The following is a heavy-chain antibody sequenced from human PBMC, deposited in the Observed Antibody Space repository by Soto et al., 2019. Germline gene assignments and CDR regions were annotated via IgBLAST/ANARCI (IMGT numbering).Heavy chain of an antibody. CDR1: ASIFKGHG. V-gene: IGHV3-33*08. J-gene: IGHJ4*02. CDR3: ERDGVGATTFFGFLDY. D-gene: IGHD1-26*01. Sequence: QVQLVESGGGVVQPGGSLRLSCAASASIFKGHGMHWVRQAPGKGLEWVAIIRYDGSDEHYGDSVEGRFTISRDNYKNMLYLQMNSLRAEDTAVYYCERDGVGATTFFGFLDYWGQGTLVTVSS. CDR2: IRYDGSDE.